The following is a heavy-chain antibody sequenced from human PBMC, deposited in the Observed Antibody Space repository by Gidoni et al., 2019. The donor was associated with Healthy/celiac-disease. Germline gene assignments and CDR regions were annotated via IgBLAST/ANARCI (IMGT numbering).Heavy chain of an antibody. CDR3: ARDPTDEEYCSGGSCPRQRNWFDP. V-gene: IGHV1-18*01. Sequence: QVQLVQSGAEVKKPGDSVKVSCKASGYTFTSYGISWVRQAPGQGLEWMGWISAYNGNTNYAQKLQGRVTMTTDTSTSTAYMELRSLRSDDTAVYYCARDPTDEEYCSGGSCPRQRNWFDPWGQGTLVTVSS. D-gene: IGHD2-15*01. CDR1: GYTFTSYG. J-gene: IGHJ5*02. CDR2: ISAYNGNT.